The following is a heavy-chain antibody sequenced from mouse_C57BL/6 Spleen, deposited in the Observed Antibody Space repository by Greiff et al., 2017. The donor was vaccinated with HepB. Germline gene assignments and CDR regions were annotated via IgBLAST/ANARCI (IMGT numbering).Heavy chain of an antibody. CDR3: ARGVPHYGSSYNDY. V-gene: IGHV1-9*01. J-gene: IGHJ2*01. D-gene: IGHD1-1*01. CDR2: ILPGSGST. CDR1: GYTFTGYW. Sequence: VKVVESGAELMKPGASVKLSCKATGYTFTGYWIEWVKQRPGHGLEWIGEILPGSGSTNYNEKFKGKATFTADTSSNTAYMQLSSLTTEDSAIYYCARGVPHYGSSYNDYWGQGTTLTVSS.